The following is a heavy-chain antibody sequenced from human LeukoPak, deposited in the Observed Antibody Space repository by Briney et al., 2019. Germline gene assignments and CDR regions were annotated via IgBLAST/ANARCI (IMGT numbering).Heavy chain of an antibody. CDR1: GYRFTEFW. CDR3: ARSVLLWFGELLADAFDI. J-gene: IGHJ3*02. D-gene: IGHD3-10*01. Sequence: GESLKISCKASGYRFTEFWIAWVRRTPGKGLEWMGIIYPGDSDTRYSPSFQGQVTISADKSISTAYLQWSSLKASDTAMYYCARSVLLWFGELLADAFDIWGQGTMVTVSS. V-gene: IGHV5-51*01. CDR2: IYPGDSDT.